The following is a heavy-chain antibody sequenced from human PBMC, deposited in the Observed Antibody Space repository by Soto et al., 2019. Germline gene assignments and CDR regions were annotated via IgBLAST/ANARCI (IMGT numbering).Heavy chain of an antibody. J-gene: IGHJ3*01. Sequence: ETLSLTCVVSGYSIISGYYWGWVRQPPGKGLEWIGRIYYTGSTDYNPSLKGRVTISVDTSKNQFSLKLSSVTAADTALYYCARSHNYFDSRGYVFDFWGQGAMVTVSS. D-gene: IGHD3-22*01. V-gene: IGHV4-38-2*01. CDR1: GYSIISGYY. CDR3: ARSHNYFDSRGYVFDF. CDR2: IYYTGST.